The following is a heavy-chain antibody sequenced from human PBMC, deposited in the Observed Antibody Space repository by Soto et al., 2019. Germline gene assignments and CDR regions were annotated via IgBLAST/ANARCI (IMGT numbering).Heavy chain of an antibody. D-gene: IGHD6-6*01. Sequence: QVQLQESGPGLVKPSETLSLTCTVSGGSISSYYWSWIRQPPGKGLEWIGYIYYSGSTNYNPSLKSRVTISVDTSKNQFSLKLSSVTAADTAVYYCARVRSSSLAHFDHWGQGTLVTVSS. CDR3: ARVRSSSLAHFDH. CDR2: IYYSGST. V-gene: IGHV4-59*01. CDR1: GGSISSYY. J-gene: IGHJ4*02.